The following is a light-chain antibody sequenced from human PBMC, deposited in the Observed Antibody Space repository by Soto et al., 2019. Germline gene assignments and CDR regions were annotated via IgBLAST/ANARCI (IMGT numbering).Light chain of an antibody. CDR1: SSNIGNNY. V-gene: IGLV1-51*01. Sequence: QSVLTQPPSVSAAPGQTVTISCSGSSSNIGNNYVSWYQQLPGTAPKRLIFDSAKRPPGIPDRFSGSKSGTSATLGITGLQTGDEADYYCGTWDSSLSGVVFGGGTQLTVL. CDR3: GTWDSSLSGVV. J-gene: IGLJ2*01. CDR2: DSA.